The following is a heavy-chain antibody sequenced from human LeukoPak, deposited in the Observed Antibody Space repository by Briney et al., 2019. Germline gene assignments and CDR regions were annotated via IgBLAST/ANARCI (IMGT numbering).Heavy chain of an antibody. V-gene: IGHV3-23*01. D-gene: IGHD2-8*01. CDR3: AKIPGVSDY. Sequence: GGSLRLSCAVSGFTFSSYAMIWVRQAPGRGLVWVSSIGASGDSIYYTDSVKGRFTISRDNSKNTLYLQMSSLRVEDTAVYYCAKIPGVSDYCGQGTLLTVSS. J-gene: IGHJ4*02. CDR2: IGASGDSI. CDR1: GFTFSSYA.